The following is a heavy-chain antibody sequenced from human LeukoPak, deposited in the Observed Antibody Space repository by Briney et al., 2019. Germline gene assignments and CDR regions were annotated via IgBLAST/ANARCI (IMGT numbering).Heavy chain of an antibody. D-gene: IGHD6-19*01. J-gene: IGHJ4*02. Sequence: PSETLSLTCSVSGGSISLSYYYWGWIRQPPGKGLEWIGSVYYSGTTSYNPSLKSRVTISVDRSKNHCSCRLSSVTAAYTAMYYCARGTLYSGWSYYFDYWGQGSEVSVSS. V-gene: IGHV4-39*07. CDR2: VYYSGTT. CDR3: ARGTLYSGWSYYFDY. CDR1: GGSISLSYYY.